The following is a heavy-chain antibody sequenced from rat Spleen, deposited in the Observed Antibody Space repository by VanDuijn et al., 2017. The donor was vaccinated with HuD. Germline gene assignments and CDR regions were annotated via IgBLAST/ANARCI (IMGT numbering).Heavy chain of an antibody. CDR3: TTGAQPRD. Sequence: EVQLVESGGGLVQPGRSLKLSCAASGFTFSDYYMAWVRQAPKKGLEWVASISYEDSSTYYGDSVKGRFTISRDDAKSTLYLQMDSLRSDDTATYYCTTGAQPRDWGQGVMVTVSS. J-gene: IGHJ2*01. V-gene: IGHV5-22*01. CDR1: GFTFSDYY. D-gene: IGHD1-10*01. CDR2: ISYEDSST.